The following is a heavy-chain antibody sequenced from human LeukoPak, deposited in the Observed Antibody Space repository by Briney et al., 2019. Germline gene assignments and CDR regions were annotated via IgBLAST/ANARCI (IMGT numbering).Heavy chain of an antibody. CDR2: ISGSGGST. J-gene: IGHJ5*02. Sequence: GGSLRLSCAASGFTFSSYAMSWVRQAPGKGLEWVLAISGSGGSTYYADSVKGRFTISRDNSKNTLYLQMNSLRAEDTAVYYCAKDSGYSYAYNCFDPWGQGTLVTVSS. CDR1: GFTFSSYA. CDR3: AKDSGYSYAYNCFDP. D-gene: IGHD5-18*01. V-gene: IGHV3-23*01.